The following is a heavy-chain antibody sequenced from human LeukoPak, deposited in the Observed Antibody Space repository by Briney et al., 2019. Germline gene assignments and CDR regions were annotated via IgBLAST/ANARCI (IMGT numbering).Heavy chain of an antibody. Sequence: GGSLRLSCAASGFTFRTYAMSWVRQAPGKGLEWVSSIRSTGESTYYADSVKGRFTISRDNSKNTLYLQMNSLRAEDTAVYYCAKGYTSGWPYYFDYWGQGTLVTVSS. V-gene: IGHV3-23*01. J-gene: IGHJ4*02. CDR2: IRSTGEST. D-gene: IGHD6-19*01. CDR3: AKGYTSGWPYYFDY. CDR1: GFTFRTYA.